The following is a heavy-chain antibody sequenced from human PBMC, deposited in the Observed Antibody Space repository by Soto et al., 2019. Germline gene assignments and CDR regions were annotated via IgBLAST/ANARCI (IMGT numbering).Heavy chain of an antibody. CDR3: AHRRDDGLPTTFDY. J-gene: IGHJ4*02. V-gene: IGHV2-5*02. CDR1: GFSLSTSGVG. CDR2: IYWDDDK. Sequence: SGPTLVNPTQTLTLTCTFSGFSLSTSGVGVGWIRQPPGKALEWLALIYWDDDKRYSPSLKSRLTITKDTSKNQVVLTMTNMEPVDTATYYCAHRRDDGLPTTFDYWGQGTLVTVSS. D-gene: IGHD1-1*01.